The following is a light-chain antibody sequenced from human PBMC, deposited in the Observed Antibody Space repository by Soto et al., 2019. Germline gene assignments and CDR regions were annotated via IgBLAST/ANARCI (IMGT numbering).Light chain of an antibody. CDR1: QSVSSDY. CDR2: GAS. CDR3: QQYATSPRT. Sequence: EIVLTQSPGTLSLSPWERATLSCRASQSVSSDYLAWYQQKAGQAPRLLIYGASSRATGIPDRFSGSGSGTDFTLTISRLEPEDFAVYYCQQYATSPRTFGQGTKVDIK. V-gene: IGKV3-20*01. J-gene: IGKJ1*01.